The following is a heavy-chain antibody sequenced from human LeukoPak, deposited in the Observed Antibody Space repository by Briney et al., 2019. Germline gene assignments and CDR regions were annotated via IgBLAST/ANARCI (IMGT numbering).Heavy chain of an antibody. J-gene: IGHJ4*02. CDR2: IYYSGST. V-gene: IGHV4-30-4*01. Sequence: SETLSLTCTVSGGSISSGDYYWSWIRQPPGKGLEWIGYIYYSGSTYYNPSLKSRVTISVDTSKSQFSLKLSSVTAADTAVYYCARDRPFYYDSSGFDYWGQGTLVTVSS. CDR3: ARDRPFYYDSSGFDY. D-gene: IGHD3-22*01. CDR1: GGSISSGDYY.